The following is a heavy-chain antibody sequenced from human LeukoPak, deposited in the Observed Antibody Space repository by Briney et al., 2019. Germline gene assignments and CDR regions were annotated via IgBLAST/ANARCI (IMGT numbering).Heavy chain of an antibody. V-gene: IGHV1-69*04. CDR1: GGTFSSYA. D-gene: IGHD5-18*01. CDR3: ARDSSAMEECFDY. Sequence: GSSVKASCKASGGTFSSYAISWMRQAPGQGLEWMGRIIPILGIANYAQKFQGRVTITADKSTSTAYMELSSLRSEDTAVYYCARDSSAMEECFDYWGQGTLVTVSS. CDR2: IIPILGIA. J-gene: IGHJ4*02.